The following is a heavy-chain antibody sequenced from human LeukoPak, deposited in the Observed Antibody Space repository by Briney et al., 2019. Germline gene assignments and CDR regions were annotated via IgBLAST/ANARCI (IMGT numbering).Heavy chain of an antibody. J-gene: IGHJ5*02. CDR2: INHSGST. CDR3: ARGGCSSTSCLYSDWFDP. CDR1: GGSFSGYY. V-gene: IGHV4-34*01. Sequence: PSETLSLTCAVYGGSFSGYYWSWIRQPPGKGLEWIGEINHSGSTNYNPSLKSRVTISVDTSKNQFSLKLSSVTAADTAVYYCARGGCSSTSCLYSDWFDPWGQGTLVTVSS. D-gene: IGHD2-2*01.